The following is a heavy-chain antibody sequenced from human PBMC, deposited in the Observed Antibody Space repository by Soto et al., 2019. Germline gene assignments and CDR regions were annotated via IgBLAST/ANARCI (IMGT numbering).Heavy chain of an antibody. CDR3: ARDSELWRGYLTYYFDY. Sequence: QVQLVESGGGVVQPGRSLRLSCAASGFTFSSYGMHWVRQAPGKGLEWVAVIWYDGSNKYYADSVKGRFTISRDNSKNTLYLQMNSLRAEDTAVYYCARDSELWRGYLTYYFDYWGQGTLVTVSS. J-gene: IGHJ4*02. CDR2: IWYDGSNK. CDR1: GFTFSSYG. V-gene: IGHV3-33*01. D-gene: IGHD3-3*01.